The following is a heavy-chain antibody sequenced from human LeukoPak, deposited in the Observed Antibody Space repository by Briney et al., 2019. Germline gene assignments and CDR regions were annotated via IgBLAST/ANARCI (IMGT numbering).Heavy chain of an antibody. CDR2: IYYSGRT. CDR1: GVSISSCGYS. J-gene: IGHJ4*02. D-gene: IGHD2-21*02. V-gene: IGHV4-30-4*07. CDR3: ARGWGPAYCGGDCHSHFDY. Sequence: SGTLSLTCTASGVSISSCGYSWNWIRQPPGKGLEWIVFIYYSGRTYYNPSLKSRDTISVDTSKNQFSLKLASVTAADTAVYYCARGWGPAYCGGDCHSHFDYWGQGTLVTVSS.